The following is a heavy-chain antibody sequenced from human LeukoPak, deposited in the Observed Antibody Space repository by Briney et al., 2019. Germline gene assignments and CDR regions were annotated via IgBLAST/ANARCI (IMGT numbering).Heavy chain of an antibody. J-gene: IGHJ5*02. CDR1: GGSISSGDYY. CDR2: IYYSGST. D-gene: IGHD5-18*01. V-gene: IGHV4-30-4*01. CDR3: AGGYSYGGGWFDP. Sequence: SETLSLTCTVSGGSISSGDYYWSWIRQPPGKGLEWIGYIYYSGSTYYNPSLKSRVTISVDTSKNQFSLKLSSVTAADTAVYYCAGGYSYGGGWFDPWGQGTLVTVSS.